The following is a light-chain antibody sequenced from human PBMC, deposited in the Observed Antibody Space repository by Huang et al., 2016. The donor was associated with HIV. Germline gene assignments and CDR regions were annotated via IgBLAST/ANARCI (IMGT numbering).Light chain of an antibody. J-gene: IGKJ1*01. CDR2: AAS. CDR3: QRYNIAPRA. V-gene: IGKV1-27*01. Sequence: DIQLTQSPSSLSASPGVRVTLTCRTSQNIDTFLAWYQQKPGGVPKLLIYAASTLQSGVPSRFSGRGSGTDFALTISSLQPEDAATYYCQRYNIAPRAFGQWTTV. CDR1: QNIDTF.